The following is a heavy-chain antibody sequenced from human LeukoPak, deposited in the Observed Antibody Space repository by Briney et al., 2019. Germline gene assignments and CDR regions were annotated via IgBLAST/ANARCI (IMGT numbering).Heavy chain of an antibody. D-gene: IGHD5-18*01. CDR2: ISSSSSTI. CDR3: AKDQGFTKQLWLPYYYGMDV. J-gene: IGHJ6*02. Sequence: GGSLRLSCAASGFTFSTYWMSWVRQAPGKGLEWVSYISSSSSTIYYADSVKGRFTISRDNSKNSLYLQMNSLRAEDTALYYCAKDQGFTKQLWLPYYYGMDVWGQGTTVTVSS. CDR1: GFTFSTYW. V-gene: IGHV3-48*04.